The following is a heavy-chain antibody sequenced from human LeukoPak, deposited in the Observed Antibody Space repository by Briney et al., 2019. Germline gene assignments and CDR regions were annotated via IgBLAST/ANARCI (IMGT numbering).Heavy chain of an antibody. D-gene: IGHD6-25*01. V-gene: IGHV3-48*03. CDR2: ISSSGSTI. CDR3: AREPLSRSSGGAFDI. CDR1: GFTFSSYE. Sequence: GGSLRLSCAASGFTFSSYEMNWVRQAPGKGLERVSYISSSGSTIYYADSVKGRFTISRDNAKNSLYLQMNSLRAEDTAVYYCAREPLSRSSGGAFDIWGQGTMVTVSS. J-gene: IGHJ3*02.